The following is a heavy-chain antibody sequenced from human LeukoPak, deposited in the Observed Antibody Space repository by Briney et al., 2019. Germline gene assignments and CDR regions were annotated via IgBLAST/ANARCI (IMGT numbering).Heavy chain of an antibody. Sequence: PSETLSLTYTVSGGSTSSYYWSWIRQPPPKGLAWMGYIYFSESTNYNTSLKRRVTISADPSKNQSSLKLSSVTAADTAVYYCASARLPGSGWYRFVPHYNYYYYIDVWGKGTTVTVSS. CDR3: ASARLPGSGWYRFVPHYNYYYYIDV. CDR1: GGSTSSYY. D-gene: IGHD6-19*01. CDR2: IYFSEST. V-gene: IGHV4-59*01. J-gene: IGHJ6*03.